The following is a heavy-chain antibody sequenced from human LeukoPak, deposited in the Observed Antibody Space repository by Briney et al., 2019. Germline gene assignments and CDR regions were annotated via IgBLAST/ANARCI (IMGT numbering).Heavy chain of an antibody. CDR3: AGGSREVTKLGH. J-gene: IGHJ4*02. D-gene: IGHD2-15*01. CDR1: GFTVSSNF. Sequence: GGSLRLSCAASGFTVSSNFMTWVRQAPGKGLEWVSVIYTGGITYYADSVQGRFTISRDNSKNTLYLQMNSLRAEDTAVYYCAGGSREVTKLGHWGQGTLVTVSS. CDR2: IYTGGIT. V-gene: IGHV3-53*01.